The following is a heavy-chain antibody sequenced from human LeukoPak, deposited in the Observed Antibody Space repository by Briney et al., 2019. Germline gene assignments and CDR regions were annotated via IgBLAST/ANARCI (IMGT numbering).Heavy chain of an antibody. V-gene: IGHV3-7*05. CDR1: GLTFSSFW. CDR3: ARVVVTLDFDY. CDR2: IKQDGSDK. D-gene: IGHD4-23*01. Sequence: PGGSLRLSCAASGLTFSSFWMSWVRQAPGKGLEWVANIKQDGSDKYYVDSVKGRFTISRDNAKNSLYLQMNSLRAEDTAVYYCARVVVTLDFDYWGQGTLVTVSS. J-gene: IGHJ4*02.